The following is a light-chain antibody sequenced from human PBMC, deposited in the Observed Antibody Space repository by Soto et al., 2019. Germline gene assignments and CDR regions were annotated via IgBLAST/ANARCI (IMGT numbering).Light chain of an antibody. CDR3: QQANTFPYS. V-gene: IGKV1D-12*01. J-gene: IGKJ2*01. CDR1: QGISSW. CDR2: DAT. Sequence: DLQMTQSPSSVSASVGDRVTITSRASQGISSWLAWYQQKPGKAPKLLIYDATSLQSGVPSRFSGSGSGTYFTLTISSLQPEDFATSYCQQANTFPYSFGQGTKLEIK.